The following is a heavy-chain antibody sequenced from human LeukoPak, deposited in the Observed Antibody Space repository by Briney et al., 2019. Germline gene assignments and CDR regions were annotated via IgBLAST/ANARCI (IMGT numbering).Heavy chain of an antibody. V-gene: IGHV4-34*01. Sequence: SETLSLTCAVYGGSFSGYYCSWIRQPPGKGLEWIGEINHSGSTNYNPSLKSRVTISVDTSKNQFSLKLSSVTAADTAVYYCARGRRVTHFDYWGQGTLVTVSS. CDR2: INHSGST. CDR3: ARGRRVTHFDY. CDR1: GGSFSGYY. D-gene: IGHD2-21*02. J-gene: IGHJ4*02.